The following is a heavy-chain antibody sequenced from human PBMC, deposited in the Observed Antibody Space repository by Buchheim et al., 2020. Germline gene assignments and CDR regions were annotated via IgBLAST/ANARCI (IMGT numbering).Heavy chain of an antibody. CDR3: ARGTIFGGYGMDV. CDR2: IGTAVDT. J-gene: IGHJ6*02. Sequence: EVQLVESGGGLVQPGGSLRLSCAASGFTFSSYDMHWVRQATGKGLEWFSAIGTAVDTYYPGSVKGRFTISRENAQTSLYLQMNSLRAGDTAVYYCARGTIFGGYGMDVWGQGTT. CDR1: GFTFSSYD. V-gene: IGHV3-13*04. D-gene: IGHD3-3*01.